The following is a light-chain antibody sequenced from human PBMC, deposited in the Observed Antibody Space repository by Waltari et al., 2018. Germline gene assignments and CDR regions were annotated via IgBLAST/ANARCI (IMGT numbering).Light chain of an antibody. J-gene: IGKJ2*01. V-gene: IGKV1-33*01. CDR1: QDISNY. Sequence: DIQMTQSPSSLSASVGDRVTTTCQASQDISNYLNWYQQKPGTAPKLLIYDASNLETGGPSRFSGSGYGTDFTFTISSLQPEDIATYYCQQYDNLPSFGQGTKLEIK. CDR2: DAS. CDR3: QQYDNLPS.